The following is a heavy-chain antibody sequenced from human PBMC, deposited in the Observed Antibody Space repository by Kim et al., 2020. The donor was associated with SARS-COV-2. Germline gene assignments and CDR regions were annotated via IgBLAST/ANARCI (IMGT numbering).Heavy chain of an antibody. D-gene: IGHD6-19*01. CDR1: GFTFSNAW. CDR2: IKSKTDGGTT. CDR3: TTPVYSSGWDDYYYYGMDV. J-gene: IGHJ6*02. V-gene: IGHV3-15*01. Sequence: GGSLRLSCAASGFTFSNAWMSWVRQAPGKGLEWVGRIKSKTDGGTTDYAAPVKGRFTISRDDSKNTLYLQMNSLKTEDTAVYYCTTPVYSSGWDDYYYYGMDVWGQGTTVTVSS.